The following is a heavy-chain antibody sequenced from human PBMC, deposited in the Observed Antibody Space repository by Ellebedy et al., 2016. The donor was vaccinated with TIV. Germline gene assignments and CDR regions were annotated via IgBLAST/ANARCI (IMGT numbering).Heavy chain of an antibody. Sequence: SETLSLXXAVYGGSFSGYYWSWIRQPPGKGLEWIGEINHSGSTNYNPSLKSRVTISVDTSKNQFSLKLSSVTAADTAVYYCARGGYCSGGSCKYYFDYWGQGTLVTVSS. CDR3: ARGGYCSGGSCKYYFDY. CDR1: GGSFSGYY. J-gene: IGHJ4*02. CDR2: INHSGST. V-gene: IGHV4-34*01. D-gene: IGHD2-15*01.